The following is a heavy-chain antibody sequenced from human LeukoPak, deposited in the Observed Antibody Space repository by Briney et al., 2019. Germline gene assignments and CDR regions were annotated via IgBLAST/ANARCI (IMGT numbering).Heavy chain of an antibody. CDR2: IRYDGSNK. V-gene: IGHV3-30*02. D-gene: IGHD6-13*01. CDR1: GFTFSSYG. J-gene: IGHJ2*01. CDR3: ARDYSYSSSWTPGYFDL. Sequence: GGSLRLSCAASGFTFSSYGMHWVRQAPGKGLEWVAFIRYDGSNKYYADSVKGRFTISRDNSKNTLYLQMNSLRAEDTAVYYCARDYSYSSSWTPGYFDLWGRGTLVTVSS.